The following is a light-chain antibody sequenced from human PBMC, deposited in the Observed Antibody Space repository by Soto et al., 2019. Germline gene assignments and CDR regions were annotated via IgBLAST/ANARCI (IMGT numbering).Light chain of an antibody. V-gene: IGKV3-20*01. CDR1: RRVFSNY. CDR2: DAS. CDR3: HQYGSVPT. Sequence: ITLTQFPGLLSLSPGERAILSCRASRRVFSNYVAWYQLKPGQAPRLLIQDASKKFTGVPDRFSGSASGTVFPLTISRLEPEDFALYYCHQYGSVPTFGQGTKVEIK. J-gene: IGKJ1*01.